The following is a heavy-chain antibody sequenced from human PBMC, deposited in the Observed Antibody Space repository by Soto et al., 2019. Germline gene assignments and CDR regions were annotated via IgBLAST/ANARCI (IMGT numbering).Heavy chain of an antibody. Sequence: PGGSLRLSCAASRFSFNAYAMHWVRQAPGKGLEWVAVISYDGNVKYYVDSVKGRFTISRDNSKGTLFLQMNSLRGDDTAVYYCAKTSGGSNYYYYGMDVWGQGTTVTVSS. V-gene: IGHV3-30-3*02. CDR2: ISYDGNVK. CDR1: RFSFNAYA. CDR3: AKTSGGSNYYYYGMDV. J-gene: IGHJ6*02. D-gene: IGHD5-12*01.